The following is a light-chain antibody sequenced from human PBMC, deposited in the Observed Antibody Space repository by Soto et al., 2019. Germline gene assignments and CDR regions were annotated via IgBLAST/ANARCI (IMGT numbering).Light chain of an antibody. J-gene: IGKJ2*01. Sequence: DIQMTQSPSSLSASVGDRVTITCRASQSISSYLNWYQQKPGKAPKLLIYAASSLQSGVPSRFSGSGSGTDFTLTISSLQPEDFAVYYCQQYNSSPRMYTFGQGTKLEIK. CDR3: QQYNSSPRMYT. CDR1: QSISSY. CDR2: AAS. V-gene: IGKV1-39*01.